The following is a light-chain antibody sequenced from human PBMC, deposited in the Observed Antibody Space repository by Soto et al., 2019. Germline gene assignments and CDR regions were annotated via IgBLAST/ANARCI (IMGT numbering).Light chain of an antibody. Sequence: EIVLTQSPGTLSLSPGERATLSCRASQSVSSSYFAWYQQKPGQAPRLLIYGASSRATDIPDRFSGSGSGTDFTLTISRLEPEDFAVYYCQQYSSSPWTFGQGTKVEIK. CDR2: GAS. CDR1: QSVSSSY. V-gene: IGKV3-20*01. J-gene: IGKJ1*01. CDR3: QQYSSSPWT.